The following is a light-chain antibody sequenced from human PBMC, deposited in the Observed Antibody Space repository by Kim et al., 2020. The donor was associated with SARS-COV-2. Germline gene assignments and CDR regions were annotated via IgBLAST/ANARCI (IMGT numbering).Light chain of an antibody. CDR1: QSLLHSNGYTY. J-gene: IGKJ3*01. V-gene: IGKV2-28*01. Sequence: DIVMTQSPLSLPVTPGEPASISCRSSQSLLHSNGYTYLDWYLQKPGQSPQLLIYLGSNRASGVPDKFSGSGSGTDFTLKISRVEAEDDGVYYCMQALQIPITFGPGTKVDIK. CDR3: MQALQIPIT. CDR2: LGS.